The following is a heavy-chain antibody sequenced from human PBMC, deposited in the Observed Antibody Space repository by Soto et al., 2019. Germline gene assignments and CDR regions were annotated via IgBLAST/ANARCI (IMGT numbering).Heavy chain of an antibody. J-gene: IGHJ4*02. V-gene: IGHV4-4*02. CDR2: IHHRGGI. CDR1: DDSMSSADW. Sequence: QVQLQESGPGLVKPSGTLSLTCAVSDDSMSSADWWSWVRQPPGKGLEWIGEIHHRGGINYHPSLRSRVTISVDMSKNQFSLNLSSVTAADTAVYFCVCNGYYSLDHWGQGTLVIVSP. CDR3: VCNGYYSLDH. D-gene: IGHD6-25*01.